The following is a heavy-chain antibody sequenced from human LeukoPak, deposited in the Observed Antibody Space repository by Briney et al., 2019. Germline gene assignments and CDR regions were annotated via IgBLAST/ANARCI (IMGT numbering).Heavy chain of an antibody. J-gene: IGHJ4*02. V-gene: IGHV3-7*01. CDR2: IKQDGSEK. CDR1: GFTFSSYA. Sequence: GGSLRLSCAASGFTFSSYAMHWVRQAPGKGLEWVANIKQDGSEKYYVDSVKGRFTISRDNAKNSLYLQMNSLRAEDTAVYYCARGYYKSGGDFWGQGTLVTVSS. CDR3: ARGYYKSGGDF. D-gene: IGHD2-21*02.